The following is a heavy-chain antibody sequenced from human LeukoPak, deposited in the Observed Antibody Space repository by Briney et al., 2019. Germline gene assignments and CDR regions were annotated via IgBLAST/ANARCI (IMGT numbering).Heavy chain of an antibody. CDR1: GFTFSSSG. CDR2: IRCGRTSK. V-gene: IGHV3-30*02. Sequence: GGSLRLSCAASGFTFSSSGMHWVRQAPGKGLEWVAFIRCGRTSKYYADSVKGRFTISRDNSKNTLYLQMNSIRAEATAVYSFAKETGGSYSDYWGEGTRVTVPS. CDR3: AKETGGSYSDY. D-gene: IGHD2-8*02. J-gene: IGHJ4*02.